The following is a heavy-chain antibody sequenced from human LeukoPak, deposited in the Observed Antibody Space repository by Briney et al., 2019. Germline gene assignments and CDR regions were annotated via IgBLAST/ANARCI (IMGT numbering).Heavy chain of an antibody. J-gene: IGHJ4*02. D-gene: IGHD2-21*02. V-gene: IGHV4-59*01. CDR2: IYYSGTT. CDR3: ARRVEYCGGDCTYYFDY. Sequence: SETLSLTCIVSSGSISSDYWSWIRQPPGKGLEWIGYIYYSGTTNYNPSLKSRVTMSVDTSKKQFSLKLSSVTAADTAVYYCARRVEYCGGDCTYYFDYWGQGTLVTVSS. CDR1: SGSISSDY.